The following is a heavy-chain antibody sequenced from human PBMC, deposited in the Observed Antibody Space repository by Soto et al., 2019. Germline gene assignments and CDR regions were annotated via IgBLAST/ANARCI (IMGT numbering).Heavy chain of an antibody. CDR3: ARGHTRRTSLGRGSFIMGKHLDP. D-gene: IGHD3-10*01. CDR2: ISHGGTT. V-gene: IGHV4-34*01. J-gene: IGHJ5*02. CDR1: GGSFSDFY. Sequence: ASETLSLTCAMFGGSFSDFYLTRIRQPPGKGLEWIGEISHGGTTKDNPSLRSRVTISVDTSKNQFSLTLTSVTAADTALYYCARGHTRRTSLGRGSFIMGKHLDPWGQGTLVTVSS.